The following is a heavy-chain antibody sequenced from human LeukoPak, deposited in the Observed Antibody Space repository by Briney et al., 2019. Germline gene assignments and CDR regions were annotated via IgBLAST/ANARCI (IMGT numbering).Heavy chain of an antibody. CDR2: IYHSGST. J-gene: IGHJ6*03. CDR1: GGSISSSNW. Sequence: LSLTCAVSGGSISSSNWWSWVRQPPGKGLEWIGEIYHSGSTNYNPSLKSRVTISVDTSKNQFSLKLSSVTAADTAVYYCAREHCSGGSCYSIYYYYYMDVWGKGTTVTVSS. V-gene: IGHV4-4*02. D-gene: IGHD2-15*01. CDR3: AREHCSGGSCYSIYYYYYMDV.